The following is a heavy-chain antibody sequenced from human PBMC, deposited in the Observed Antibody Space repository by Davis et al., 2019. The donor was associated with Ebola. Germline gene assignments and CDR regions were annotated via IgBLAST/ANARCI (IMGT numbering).Heavy chain of an antibody. D-gene: IGHD3-10*01. CDR3: ARVHRSWAFGEGKWFDP. Sequence: PGGSLRLSCVVSGLSVSNIYMTWVRQAPGKGLEWVSLTYSAGSTNYADSVKGRFIISKDKSTNTLNLQMNSLRVEDTDVYFCARVHRSWAFGEGKWFDPWGQGTRVTVSS. V-gene: IGHV3-53*01. CDR1: GLSVSNIY. J-gene: IGHJ5*02. CDR2: TYSAGST.